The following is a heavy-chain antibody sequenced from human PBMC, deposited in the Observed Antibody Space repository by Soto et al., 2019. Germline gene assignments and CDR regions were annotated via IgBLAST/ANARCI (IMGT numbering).Heavy chain of an antibody. D-gene: IGHD2-21*02. CDR3: ARCHERLDVVVTALIDY. CDR1: GVTLRIYA. CDR2: ISYDGSNK. Sequence: HPGGSLKLSCAASGVTLRIYAMHWVRQAPGKGLEWEAVISYDGSNKYYADSVKGRFTISRDNSKNTLYLQMNSLRAEDTAVYYCARCHERLDVVVTALIDYWGQGTLVTVSS. V-gene: IGHV3-30-3*01. J-gene: IGHJ4*02.